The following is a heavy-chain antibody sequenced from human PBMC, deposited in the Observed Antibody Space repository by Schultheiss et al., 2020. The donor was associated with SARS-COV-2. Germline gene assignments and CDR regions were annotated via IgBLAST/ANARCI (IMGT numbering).Heavy chain of an antibody. CDR2: ISSSSSYI. CDR1: GFRFSSYS. D-gene: IGHD5-12*01. J-gene: IGHJ4*02. CDR3: ARASSGYVLDSIDY. Sequence: GGSLRLSCTTSGFRFSSYSMNWVRQAPGKGLEWVSYISSSSSYIYYADSVKGRFTISRDNAKNSLYLQMNSLRAEDTAVYYCARASSGYVLDSIDYWGQGTLVTVSS. V-gene: IGHV3-21*05.